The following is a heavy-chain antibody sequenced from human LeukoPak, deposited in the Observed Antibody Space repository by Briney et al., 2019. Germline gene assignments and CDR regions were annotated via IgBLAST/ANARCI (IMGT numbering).Heavy chain of an antibody. Sequence: ASVKVSCKASGYTFTSYFMHWVRQAPGQGLEWVGVVRPGGGSTTYAQKFQGRVTMTRDTSTSTVYVELTSLSSEDTAVYYCAREREGTYYFDYWGQGTLVTVSS. J-gene: IGHJ4*02. CDR1: GYTFTSYF. V-gene: IGHV1-46*01. CDR2: VRPGGGST. CDR3: AREREGTYYFDY. D-gene: IGHD1-26*01.